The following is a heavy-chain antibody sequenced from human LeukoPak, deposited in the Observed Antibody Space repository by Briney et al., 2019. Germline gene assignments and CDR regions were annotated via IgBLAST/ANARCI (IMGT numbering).Heavy chain of an antibody. Sequence: ASVKVSCKAPGYTFTGYYMHWVRQAPGQGLEWMGWINPNSGGTNYAQKFQGRVTMTRDTSISTAYMELSRLRSDDTAVYYCARAPLPRLQEDYWGQGTLVTVSS. CDR3: ARAPLPRLQEDY. J-gene: IGHJ4*02. CDR2: INPNSGGT. V-gene: IGHV1-2*02. D-gene: IGHD4-11*01. CDR1: GYTFTGYY.